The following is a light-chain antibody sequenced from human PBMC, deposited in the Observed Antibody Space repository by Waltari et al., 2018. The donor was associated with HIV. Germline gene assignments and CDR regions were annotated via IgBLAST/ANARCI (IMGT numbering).Light chain of an antibody. CDR2: EVT. CDR3: SSYANKNGFYVV. V-gene: IGLV2-8*01. J-gene: IGLJ2*01. Sequence: QSALTQPPSASGSPGQSVTISCTGTNSDIGGYNYVSWYQQHPGKAPTLVISEVTKRPSGVPCRVSGSKSGTTASLTVSGLQAEDEADYYCSSYANKNGFYVVFGGGTRLTVL. CDR1: NSDIGGYNY.